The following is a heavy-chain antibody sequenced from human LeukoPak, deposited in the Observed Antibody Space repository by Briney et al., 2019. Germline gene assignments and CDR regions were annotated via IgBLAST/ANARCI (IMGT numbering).Heavy chain of an antibody. CDR1: GGSISSYY. CDR2: IYYSGST. CDR3: ARGLAAAAGHYYYGMDV. D-gene: IGHD6-13*01. Sequence: SETLSLTCTVSGGSISSYYWSWIRQPPGKGLEWIGYIYYSGSTNYIPSLKSRVTISVDTSKNQFSLKLSSVTAADTAVYYCARGLAAAAGHYYYGMDVWGQGTTVTVSS. V-gene: IGHV4-59*01. J-gene: IGHJ6*02.